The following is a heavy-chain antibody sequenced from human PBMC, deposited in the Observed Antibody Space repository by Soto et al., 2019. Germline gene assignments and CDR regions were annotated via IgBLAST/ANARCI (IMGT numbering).Heavy chain of an antibody. J-gene: IGHJ4*02. D-gene: IGHD6-13*01. Sequence: QLQLQESGPGLVKPSETLSLTCTVSGGSISSSSYYWGWIRQPPGKGLEWIASLYYSGGTSYNPSLKSRVPVSVHTSKNQFSLRLRSGPAADPVAYYRARRRARASSWGPFDCWGQASLVPVSS. CDR1: GGSISSSSYY. V-gene: IGHV4-39*01. CDR3: ARRRARASSWGPFDC. CDR2: LYYSGGT.